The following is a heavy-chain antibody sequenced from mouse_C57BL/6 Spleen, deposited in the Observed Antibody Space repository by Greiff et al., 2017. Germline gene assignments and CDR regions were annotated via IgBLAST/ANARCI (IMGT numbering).Heavy chain of an antibody. Sequence: VQLQQPGAELVKPGASVKLSCKASGYTFTSYWMQWVKQRPGQGLEWIGEIDPSDSYTNYNQKFKGKATLTVDTSSSTAYMQLISLTSEDSAVYYCARRGGRQLRLQSFDYWGQGTTLTVSS. CDR1: GYTFTSYW. CDR2: IDPSDSYT. CDR3: ARRGGRQLRLQSFDY. V-gene: IGHV1-50*01. J-gene: IGHJ2*01. D-gene: IGHD3-2*02.